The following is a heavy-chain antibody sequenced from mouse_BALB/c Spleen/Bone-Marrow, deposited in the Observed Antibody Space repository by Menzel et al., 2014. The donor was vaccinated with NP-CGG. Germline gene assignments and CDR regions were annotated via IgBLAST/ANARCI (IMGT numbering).Heavy chain of an antibody. CDR2: ISSGGGYT. CDR3: TRQRNWDHYAMDY. J-gene: IGHJ4*01. CDR1: GFIFSTYG. V-gene: IGHV5-6*01. D-gene: IGHD4-1*01. Sequence: EVQVVESGGDLVKPGGSLKLSCAASGFIFSTYGMSWVRQTPDKRLEWVATISSGGGYTYYPDSVKGRFTISRDNANNTPYLQMSSLKSEDTAMYYCTRQRNWDHYAMDYWGQGTSVTVSS.